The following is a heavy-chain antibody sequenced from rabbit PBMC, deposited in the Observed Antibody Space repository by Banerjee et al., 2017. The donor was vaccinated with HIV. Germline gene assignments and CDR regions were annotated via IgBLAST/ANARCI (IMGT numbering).Heavy chain of an antibody. D-gene: IGHD2-1*01. CDR3: ARGPATMTMVITYFNL. CDR2: IATGRNTRT. J-gene: IGHJ4*01. Sequence: QSLEESGGGLVKPEGSLTLTCTASGFSFSSYYMSWVRQAPGKGLEWVGCIATGRNTRTWYASWVNGRFTISRSTSLNTVDLKMTSLTAADTATYFCARGPATMTMVITYFNLWGPGTPSPS. CDR1: GFSFSSYY. V-gene: IGHV1S43*01.